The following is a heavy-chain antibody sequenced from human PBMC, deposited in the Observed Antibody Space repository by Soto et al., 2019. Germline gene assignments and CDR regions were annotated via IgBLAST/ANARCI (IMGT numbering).Heavy chain of an antibody. V-gene: IGHV4-59*01. CDR1: GGSISSYA. J-gene: IGHJ6*03. Sequence: QVQLQESGPGLVKPSETLSLTCTVSGGSISSYAWSWIRQPPGKGLEWIAYIYSNGNNNYNPSLESRVTMSVDTSKTHFSLRLSSVTAADTAVYYCARDRDACSGGNCYSGYYYYMDVWGKGTTVTVSS. CDR2: IYSNGNN. CDR3: ARDRDACSGGNCYSGYYYYMDV. D-gene: IGHD2-15*01.